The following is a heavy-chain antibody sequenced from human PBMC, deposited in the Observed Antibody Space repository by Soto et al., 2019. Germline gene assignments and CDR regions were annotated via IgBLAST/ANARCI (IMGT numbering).Heavy chain of an antibody. D-gene: IGHD3-10*01. CDR3: AREMVRGVGSDY. V-gene: IGHV1-18*01. CDR2: ISTYNGNT. J-gene: IGHJ4*02. Sequence: ASVKVSCKASGYTFTSYGISWVRQAPGQGLEWMGWISTYNGNTKYAQKLQGRVTMTTDTSTSTAYMEQRSLRSDDTAVFYCAREMVRGVGSDYWGQGTLVTVS. CDR1: GYTFTSYG.